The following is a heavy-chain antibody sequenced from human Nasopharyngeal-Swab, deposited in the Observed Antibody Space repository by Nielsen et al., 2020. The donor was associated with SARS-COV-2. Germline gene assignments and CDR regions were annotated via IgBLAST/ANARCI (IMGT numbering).Heavy chain of an antibody. CDR3: ARDATMIVVGDDAFDI. V-gene: IGHV1-2*02. CDR2: INPNSGGT. J-gene: IGHJ3*02. D-gene: IGHD3-22*01. Sequence: ASVKVSCKASGYTFTGYYMHWVRQAPGQGLEWMGWINPNSGGTNYAQKFQGRVTMTRDTSISTAYMELSRLRFDDTAVYYCARDATMIVVGDDAFDIWGQGTMVTVSS. CDR1: GYTFTGYY.